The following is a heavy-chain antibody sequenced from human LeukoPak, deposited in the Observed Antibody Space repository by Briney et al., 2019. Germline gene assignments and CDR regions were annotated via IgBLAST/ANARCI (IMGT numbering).Heavy chain of an antibody. J-gene: IGHJ3*02. CDR3: AKPYYYDSSGKRFAFDI. CDR2: ISSSSSYI. D-gene: IGHD3-22*01. V-gene: IGHV3-21*01. CDR1: GFTFSSYS. Sequence: GGSLRLSCAASGFTFSSYSMNWVRQAPGKGLEWVSSISSSSSYIYYADSVKGRFTISRDNAKNSLYLQMNSLRAEDTAVYYCAKPYYYDSSGKRFAFDIWGQGTMVTVSS.